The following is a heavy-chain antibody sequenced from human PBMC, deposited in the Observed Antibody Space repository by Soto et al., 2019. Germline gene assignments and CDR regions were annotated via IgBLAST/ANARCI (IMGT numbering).Heavy chain of an antibody. J-gene: IGHJ4*02. CDR3: AKELYDIVVVVAATSVFDY. CDR2: ISYDGSNK. Sequence: LRLSCAASGFTFSSYGMHWVRQAPGKGLEWVAVISYDGSNKYYADSVKGRFTISRDNSKNTLYLQMNSLRAEDTAVYYCAKELYDIVVVVAATSVFDYWGQGTLVTVSS. D-gene: IGHD2-15*01. CDR1: GFTFSSYG. V-gene: IGHV3-30*18.